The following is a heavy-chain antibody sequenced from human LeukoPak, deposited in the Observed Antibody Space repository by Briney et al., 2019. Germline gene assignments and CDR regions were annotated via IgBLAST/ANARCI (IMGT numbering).Heavy chain of an antibody. CDR3: ARDRARLLGEVGATPV. J-gene: IGHJ4*02. V-gene: IGHV3-66*01. CDR1: GFTVSRNY. D-gene: IGHD1-26*01. Sequence: PGGSLRLSCAVSGFTVSRNYMSWVRQAPGKRLEWVSIIYSGGNSYYADTVKGRFTISRDNSKNTLYLQMNSLRAEDTAVYYCARDRARLLGEVGATPVWGQGTLVTVSS. CDR2: IYSGGNS.